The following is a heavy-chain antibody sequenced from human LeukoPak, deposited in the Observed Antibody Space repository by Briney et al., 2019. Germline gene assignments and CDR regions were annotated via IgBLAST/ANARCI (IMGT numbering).Heavy chain of an antibody. J-gene: IGHJ6*03. D-gene: IGHD3-10*01. CDR3: ARGRQGMVRGVIGSETNYYHSNYMDV. CDR1: GGSTSGYY. CDR2: IYYSGNT. Sequence: SEALSLTCSVSGGSTSGYYWSWIRQPPGKGLEWIGYIYYSGNTNYNPSLKSRVTISVDTSKNQFSLKLRSVTAADTAVYYCARGRQGMVRGVIGSETNYYHSNYMDVWGKGTTVTISS. V-gene: IGHV4-59*01.